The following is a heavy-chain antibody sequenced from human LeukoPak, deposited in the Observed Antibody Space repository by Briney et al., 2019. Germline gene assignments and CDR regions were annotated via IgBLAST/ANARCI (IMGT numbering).Heavy chain of an antibody. D-gene: IGHD3-3*01. Sequence: GGSLRLSCAASGFTFSSYWMSWVRQAPGKGLEWVANIKQDGSEKYYVDSVKGRFTISRDNAKNSLYLQMNSLRAEDTAVYYCARVGYYDFWSGYSPDAFDIWGQGTMVTVSS. CDR1: GFTFSSYW. CDR3: ARVGYYDFWSGYSPDAFDI. CDR2: IKQDGSEK. J-gene: IGHJ3*02. V-gene: IGHV3-7*01.